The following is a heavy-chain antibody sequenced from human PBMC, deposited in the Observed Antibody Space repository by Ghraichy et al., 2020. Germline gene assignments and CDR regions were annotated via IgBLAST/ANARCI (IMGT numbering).Heavy chain of an antibody. CDR1: GGSISSTSYY. CDR2: IYHRGNT. V-gene: IGHV4-39*01. Sequence: GSLRLSCPVSGGSISSTSYYWDWIRQPPGKGLEWIGSIYHRGNTYYNPSLRNRVTISVDTSKTQFSLKLYSVTAADAAVYYCARRARTHFDYWGQGILVTVSS. CDR3: ARRARTHFDY. J-gene: IGHJ4*02.